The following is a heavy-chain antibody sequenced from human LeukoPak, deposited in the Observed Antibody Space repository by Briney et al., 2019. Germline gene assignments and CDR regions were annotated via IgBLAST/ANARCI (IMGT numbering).Heavy chain of an antibody. D-gene: IGHD6-19*01. CDR1: GYSIRSGDY. V-gene: IGHV4-38-2*02. CDR2: IYTSGST. J-gene: IGHJ6*03. Sequence: SETLSLTCAVSGYSIRSGDYWGWIRQSPGKGLEWIGRIYTSGSTNYNPSLKSRVTMSVDTSKNQFSLKLSSVTAADTAVYYCARDPQAVAGRRSYYYYYMDVWGKGTTVTVSS. CDR3: ARDPQAVAGRRSYYYYYMDV.